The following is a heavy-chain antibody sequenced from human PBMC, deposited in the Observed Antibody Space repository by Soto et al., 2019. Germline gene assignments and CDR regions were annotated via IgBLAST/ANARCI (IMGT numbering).Heavy chain of an antibody. Sequence: GGTLRLSCAASGFSFSSYAMSWVRQAPAQGLEWVASITTRGGRTYYVDSVKGRFTISRDNFANALYLEMNSLTAEDTAIYYCAKESYYEPSGRYSDLYFESWGQGTLVTV. J-gene: IGHJ4*02. D-gene: IGHD3-22*01. V-gene: IGHV3-23*01. CDR3: AKESYYEPSGRYSDLYFES. CDR1: GFSFSSYA. CDR2: ITTRGGRT.